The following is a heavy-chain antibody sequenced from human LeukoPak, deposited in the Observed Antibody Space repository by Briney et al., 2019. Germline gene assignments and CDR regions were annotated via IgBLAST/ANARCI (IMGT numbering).Heavy chain of an antibody. D-gene: IGHD5-12*01. CDR2: INHSGST. Sequence: SGTLSLTCAVSGGSISSNNWWSWVRQPPGKGLEWIGEINHSGSTNYNPSLKSRVTISVDTSKNQFSLKLSSVTAADTAVYYCARVSRGYSGYQDFDYWGQGTLVTVSS. CDR3: ARVSRGYSGYQDFDY. J-gene: IGHJ4*02. CDR1: GGSISSNNW. V-gene: IGHV4-4*02.